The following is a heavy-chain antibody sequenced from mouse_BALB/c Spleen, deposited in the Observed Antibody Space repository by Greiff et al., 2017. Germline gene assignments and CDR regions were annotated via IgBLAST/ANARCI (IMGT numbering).Heavy chain of an antibody. CDR1: GYTFTSYT. CDR3: ARSHYGNTGAY. V-gene: IGHV1-4*01. Sequence: QVQLQQSGAELARSGASVKLSCKASGYTFTSYTMHLVKQRPGQGLEWIGYINPSSGYTNYNQMFKDKATLTADKSSSTAYMQLSSLTSEESAVYYCARSHYGNTGAYWGQGTLVTVSA. D-gene: IGHD2-1*01. J-gene: IGHJ3*01. CDR2: INPSSGYT.